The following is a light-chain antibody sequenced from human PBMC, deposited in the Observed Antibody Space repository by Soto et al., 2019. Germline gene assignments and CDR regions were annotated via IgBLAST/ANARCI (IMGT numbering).Light chain of an antibody. J-gene: IGLJ2*01. Sequence: QSALTQPPSASGSPGQSVTISCTGTSSDVGAYNYVSWYQQYTGKAPKLMIYDVSKQPSGVPDRFSGSKSGNTASLTVSGLRADDEAVYYCSSYGGGDTFHVIFGGGTRVTVL. CDR2: DVS. CDR1: SSDVGAYNY. V-gene: IGLV2-8*01. CDR3: SSYGGGDTFHVI.